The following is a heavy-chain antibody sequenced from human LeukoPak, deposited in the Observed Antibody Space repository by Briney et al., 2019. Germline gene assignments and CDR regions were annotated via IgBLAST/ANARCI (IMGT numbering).Heavy chain of an antibody. CDR1: GGSISSYY. CDR2: IYHSGST. CDR3: ARSLYSSSWYRGNDY. J-gene: IGHJ4*02. Sequence: PSETLSLTCTVYGGSISSYYWGWIRQAPGKGLEWIGSIYHSGSTYYNPSLKSRVTMSVDTSKNQLSLKLRSVTAADTAVYYCARSLYSSSWYRGNDYWGQGTLVTVSS. D-gene: IGHD6-13*01. V-gene: IGHV4-59*04.